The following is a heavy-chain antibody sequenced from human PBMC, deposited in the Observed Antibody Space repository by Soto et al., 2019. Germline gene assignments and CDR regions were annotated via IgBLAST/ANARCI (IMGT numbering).Heavy chain of an antibody. CDR3: AKDGGYSYGYSPRYYYGMDV. CDR1: GFTFSSYA. J-gene: IGHJ6*02. D-gene: IGHD5-18*01. Sequence: EVQLLESGGGLVQPGGSLRLSCAASGFTFSSYAMSWVRQAPGKGLEWVSAISGSGDSAYYADSVKGRFTISRDNSKKTLYLQMNSLRAEDTAVYYCAKDGGYSYGYSPRYYYGMDVWGQGTTVTFSS. V-gene: IGHV3-23*01. CDR2: ISGSGDSA.